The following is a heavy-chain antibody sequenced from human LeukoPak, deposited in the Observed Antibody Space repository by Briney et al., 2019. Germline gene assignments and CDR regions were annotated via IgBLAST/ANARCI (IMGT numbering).Heavy chain of an antibody. V-gene: IGHV4-38-2*02. CDR2: IYHSGST. CDR1: GYSISSGYY. CDR3: ARAGGDYSHYFDY. J-gene: IGHJ4*02. Sequence: SETLSLTCTVSGYSISSGYYWGWIRQPPGKGLEWIGSIYHSGSTYYNPSLKSRVTISVDTSKNQFSLKLSSVTAADTAVYYCARAGGDYSHYFDYWGQGTLVTVSS. D-gene: IGHD4-11*01.